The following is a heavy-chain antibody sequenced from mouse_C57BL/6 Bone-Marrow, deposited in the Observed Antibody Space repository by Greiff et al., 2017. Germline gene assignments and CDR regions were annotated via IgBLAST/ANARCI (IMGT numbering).Heavy chain of an antibody. D-gene: IGHD2-3*01. J-gene: IGHJ4*01. CDR1: GFTFSSYS. CDR3: ASWLLRAMDY. V-gene: IGHV5-4*01. CDR2: ISDGGSYT. Sequence: DVQLVEPGGGLVKPGGSLKLSCAASGFTFSSYSMSWVRQTPEKRLEWVATISDGGSYTYYPDNVKGRFTISRDNAKNNLYLQMSHLKSEDTAMYYCASWLLRAMDYWGQGTSVTVSS.